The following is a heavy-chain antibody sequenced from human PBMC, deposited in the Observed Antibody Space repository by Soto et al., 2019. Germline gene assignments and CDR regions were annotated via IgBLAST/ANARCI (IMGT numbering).Heavy chain of an antibody. V-gene: IGHV1-69*13. CDR1: GGSLSNYG. J-gene: IGHJ6*02. CDR2: IIPVFGAA. Sequence: SVKVSCKASGGSLSNYGISWVRQAPGQGLEWMGGIIPVFGAANYAQKFQGRVTITADESTSIVYMDVTSLRSEDTAVYYCARGDATKIVVTTYYAMDVWGQGTTVTVSS. D-gene: IGHD3-9*01. CDR3: ARGDATKIVVTTYYAMDV.